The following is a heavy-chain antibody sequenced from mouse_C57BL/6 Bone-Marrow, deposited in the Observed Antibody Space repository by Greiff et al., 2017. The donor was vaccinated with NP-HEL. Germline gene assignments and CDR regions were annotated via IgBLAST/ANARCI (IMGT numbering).Heavy chain of an antibody. V-gene: IGHV1-26*01. CDR3: GDTVVPYAMDY. CDR1: GYTFTDYY. J-gene: IGHJ4*01. D-gene: IGHD1-1*01. Sequence: VQLQQSGPELVKPGASVKISCTASGYTFTDYYMNWVKQSHGKSLEWIGDINPNNGGTSYLQKFKGKATLTVDKSSSTAYMELRSLTSEDSEVYYCGDTVVPYAMDYWGQGTSVTVSS. CDR2: INPNNGGT.